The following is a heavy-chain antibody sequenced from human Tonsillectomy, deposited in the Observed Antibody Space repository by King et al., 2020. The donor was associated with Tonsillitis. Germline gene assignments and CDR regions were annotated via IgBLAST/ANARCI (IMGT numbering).Heavy chain of an antibody. CDR2: MTRSGSAR. CDR1: GFTFSDYY. V-gene: IGHV3-11*01. CDR3: ARERRGDYFTFDI. D-gene: IGHD2/OR15-2a*01. Sequence: VQLVESGGGLVKPGGSLKLSCVASGFTFSDYYMSWIRQAPGKGLEWISYMTRSGSARYYADSVKGRFTISRDNAKSVLYLQLNSLRVDDSAVYYCARERRGDYFTFDIWGQGTMIAVSS. J-gene: IGHJ3*02.